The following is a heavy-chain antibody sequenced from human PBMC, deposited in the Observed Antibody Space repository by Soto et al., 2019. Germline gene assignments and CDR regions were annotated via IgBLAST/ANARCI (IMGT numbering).Heavy chain of an antibody. CDR2: IYYSGST. V-gene: IGHV4-31*03. CDR1: GGSISSGGYY. Sequence: SETLSLTCTVSGGSISSGGYYWSWIRQHPGKGLEWIGYIYYSGSTYYNPSLKSRVTISVDTSKSQFSLKLSSVTAADTAVYYCATVRGGVASNWFDPWRQGTLVTVSS. D-gene: IGHD3-10*01. J-gene: IGHJ5*02. CDR3: ATVRGGVASNWFDP.